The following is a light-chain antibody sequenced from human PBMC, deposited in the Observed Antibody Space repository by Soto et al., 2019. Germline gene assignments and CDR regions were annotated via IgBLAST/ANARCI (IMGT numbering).Light chain of an antibody. CDR2: GNS. CDR1: SSNIGAGYG. Sequence: QSVLTQPRSVSGAPGQRVTISCTGSSSNIGAGYGVHWYQQLPGTAPKLLIYGNSNRPSGVPDRFSGSKSGTSASLAITGLQAEDEADYHCQSYDSSLSGWVFGGGTKLTVL. V-gene: IGLV1-40*01. CDR3: QSYDSSLSGWV. J-gene: IGLJ3*02.